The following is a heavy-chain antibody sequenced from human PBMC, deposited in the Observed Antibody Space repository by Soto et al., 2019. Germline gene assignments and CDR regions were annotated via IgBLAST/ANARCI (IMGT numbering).Heavy chain of an antibody. V-gene: IGHV3-74*01. CDR2: TNSDVSST. D-gene: IGHD6-13*01. Sequence: PGGSLRLSCAASGFTFSSYWMHWVRQAPGKGLVWVSRTNSDVSSTSYADSVKGRFTISRDNAKNTLYLQMNSLRAEDTAVYYCARENSSSWVFDYWGQGSLVTVSS. CDR1: GFTFSSYW. J-gene: IGHJ4*02. CDR3: ARENSSSWVFDY.